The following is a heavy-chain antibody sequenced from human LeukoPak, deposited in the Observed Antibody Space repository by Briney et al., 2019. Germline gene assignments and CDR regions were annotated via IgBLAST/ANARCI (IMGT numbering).Heavy chain of an antibody. D-gene: IGHD3-9*01. V-gene: IGHV3-7*04. CDR2: IKQDGSEK. J-gene: IGHJ4*02. Sequence: PGGSLRLSCAASGFTFSSYWMSWVRQAPGKGLEWVANIKQDGSEKYYVDSVKGRFTISRDNAKNSLYLQMNSLRAEDTAVYYCARVLHVLRYFDWYSVWGQGTLVTVSS. CDR1: GFTFSSYW. CDR3: ARVLHVLRYFDWYSV.